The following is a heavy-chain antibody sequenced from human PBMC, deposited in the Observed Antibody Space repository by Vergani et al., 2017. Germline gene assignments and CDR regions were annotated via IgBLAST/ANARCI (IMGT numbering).Heavy chain of an antibody. D-gene: IGHD2-2*01. Sequence: QLQLQESGPGLVKPSETLSLTCTVSGGSISSSSYYWGWIRQPPGKGLEWVGSIYYSGSTYYNPSLKSRVTISVDTSKNQFSLKLSSVTAAYTAVYYCARRQVPAATYNWFDPWGQGTLVTVSS. CDR2: IYYSGST. CDR3: ARRQVPAATYNWFDP. J-gene: IGHJ5*02. CDR1: GGSISSSSYY. V-gene: IGHV4-39*01.